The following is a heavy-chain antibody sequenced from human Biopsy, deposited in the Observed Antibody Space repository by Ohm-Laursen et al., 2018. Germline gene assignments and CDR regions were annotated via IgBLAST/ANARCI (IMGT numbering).Heavy chain of an antibody. CDR1: GFTFSSNY. CDR2: IYSGGST. CDR3: ARSGWPENDAFDI. Sequence: GSLRLSCAASGFTFSSNYMSWVRQAPGKGLEWVSVIYSGGSTYYADSVKGRFTISRDNSKNTLYLQMNSLRAEDTAVYYCARSGWPENDAFDIWGQGTMVTVSS. V-gene: IGHV3-53*01. J-gene: IGHJ3*02. D-gene: IGHD6-19*01.